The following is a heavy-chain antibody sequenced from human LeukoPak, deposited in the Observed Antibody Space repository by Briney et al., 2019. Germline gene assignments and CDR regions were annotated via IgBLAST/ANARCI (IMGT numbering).Heavy chain of an antibody. CDR1: GFTFSSYE. Sequence: GGSLRLSCAASGFTFSSYEMNWVRQAPGKGLEWVSYISSSGSTIYYADSVKGRFTISRDNAKNSLYLQMNSLRAEDTAVYYCARAPLATVTTRDYYYMDVWGKGTTVTVSS. CDR2: ISSSGSTI. CDR3: ARAPLATVTTRDYYYMDV. J-gene: IGHJ6*03. D-gene: IGHD4-17*01. V-gene: IGHV3-48*03.